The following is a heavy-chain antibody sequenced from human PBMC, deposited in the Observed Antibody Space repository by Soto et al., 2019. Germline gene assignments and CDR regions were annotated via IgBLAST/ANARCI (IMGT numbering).Heavy chain of an antibody. CDR2: TSGSGSAT. Sequence: LTLSCTASGFTFSTYGMTWVRQGAGKGLEWVSATSGSGSATYYADSGKGRFTISRDNLDNILYLQMNSLRAEDTAIYYCAKGLHYDFWSGYSHHFDYWGQGTQVTVSS. CDR3: AKGLHYDFWSGYSHHFDY. CDR1: GFTFSTYG. D-gene: IGHD3-3*01. V-gene: IGHV3-23*01. J-gene: IGHJ4*02.